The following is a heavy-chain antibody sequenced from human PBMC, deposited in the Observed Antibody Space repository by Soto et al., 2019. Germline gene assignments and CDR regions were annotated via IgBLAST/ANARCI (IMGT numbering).Heavy chain of an antibody. J-gene: IGHJ5*02. Sequence: EVQLVESGGGLVQPGGSLRLSCAASGFTFSSYSMNWVRQAPGKGLEWVSYISSSSTIYYADSVKGRLTTSRDNAKNSLYLQMKSLRDEDTAVYYCARGADYDSSGIRLNWFDPWGQGTLVTVSS. CDR3: ARGADYDSSGIRLNWFDP. D-gene: IGHD3-22*01. CDR1: GFTFSSYS. CDR2: ISSSSTI. V-gene: IGHV3-48*02.